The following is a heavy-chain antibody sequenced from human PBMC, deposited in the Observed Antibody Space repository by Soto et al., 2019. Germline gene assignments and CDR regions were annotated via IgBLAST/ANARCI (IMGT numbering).Heavy chain of an antibody. CDR3: VRDGLDYYDTERLYFDN. CDR2: ISSSAVYI. D-gene: IGHD3-22*01. CDR1: GLNFITYS. Sequence: VQLVESGGGPVRPGGSLKLSCAASGLNFITYSLSWVRQAPGKGLEWVASISSSAVYIDYADSVKGRFTISRDNANNSLYLQMNSLRAEDTATYHCVRDGLDYYDTERLYFDNWGQGTLVTVSS. J-gene: IGHJ4*02. V-gene: IGHV3-21*01.